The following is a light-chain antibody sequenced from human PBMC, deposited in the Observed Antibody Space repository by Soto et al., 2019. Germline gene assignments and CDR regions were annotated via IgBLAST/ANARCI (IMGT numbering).Light chain of an antibody. V-gene: IGLV1-47*01. J-gene: IGLJ2*01. CDR1: SSNIGSNY. CDR3: AAWDDSLSGVV. CDR2: RNN. Sequence: QSVLTQPPSASGTPGQRVTISCSGSSSNIGSNYVYWYQQLPGTAPKLLIYRNNQRPSGVPDRFSGSTSGTSASLAISGLRSEDEADCYCAAWDDSLSGVVFGGGTKLTVL.